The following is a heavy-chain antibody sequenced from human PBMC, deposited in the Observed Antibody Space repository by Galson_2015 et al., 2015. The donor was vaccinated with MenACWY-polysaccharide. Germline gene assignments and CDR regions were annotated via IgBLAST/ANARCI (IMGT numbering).Heavy chain of an antibody. CDR3: ARVLKGLVGATPDY. Sequence: SLRLSCAASGFTFSSYSMNWVRQAPGKGLERVSYISSGGTIYYADSVKGRFTISRDNAKNSLYLQMNSLRDDDTAVYYCARVLKGLVGATPDYWGQGTLVTVSS. CDR2: ISSGGTI. V-gene: IGHV3-48*02. D-gene: IGHD1-26*01. J-gene: IGHJ4*02. CDR1: GFTFSSYS.